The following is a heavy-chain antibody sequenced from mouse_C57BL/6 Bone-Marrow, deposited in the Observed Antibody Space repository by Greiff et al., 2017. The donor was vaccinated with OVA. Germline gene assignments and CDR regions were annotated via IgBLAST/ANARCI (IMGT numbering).Heavy chain of an antibody. CDR3: ARGGYYGNLFAY. CDR1: GYTFTDYY. CDR2: INPNNGGT. D-gene: IGHD2-1*01. Sequence: VQLQQSGPELVKPGASVKISCKASGYTFTDYYMNWVKQSHGKSLEWIGDINPNNGGTSYNQKFKGKATLTVDKSSSTAYMELRSLTSDDAAVYYCARGGYYGNLFAYWGQGTLVTVSA. J-gene: IGHJ3*01. V-gene: IGHV1-26*01.